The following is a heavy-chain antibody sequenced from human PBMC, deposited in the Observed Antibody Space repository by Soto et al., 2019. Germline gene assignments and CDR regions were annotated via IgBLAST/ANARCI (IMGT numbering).Heavy chain of an antibody. CDR2: MNPNSGNT. Sequence: ASVKVSCKASGYTFTIYDINWVRQAAGQGLEWMGWMNPNSGNTGYAQKFQGRVTMTRNTSISTAYMELSSLRSEDTAVYYCVVLRFLEWLLTNDAFDIWGQGTMVTVSS. CDR1: GYTFTIYD. J-gene: IGHJ3*02. V-gene: IGHV1-8*01. CDR3: VVLRFLEWLLTNDAFDI. D-gene: IGHD3-3*01.